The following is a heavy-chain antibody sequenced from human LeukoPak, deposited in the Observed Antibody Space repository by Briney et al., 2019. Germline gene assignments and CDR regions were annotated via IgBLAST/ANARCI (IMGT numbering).Heavy chain of an antibody. D-gene: IGHD2-15*01. CDR1: GFTFSYAW. Sequence: GGSLRLSCAASGFTFSYAWMNWVRQAPGKGLEWVGRIKSKSDGGTIDYAAPVKGRFTISRDDSKNTLYLQIHSLKTEDTAVYYCITDGLYSIDNWGQGTLVTVSS. V-gene: IGHV3-15*01. CDR2: IKSKSDGGTI. J-gene: IGHJ4*02. CDR3: ITDGLYSIDN.